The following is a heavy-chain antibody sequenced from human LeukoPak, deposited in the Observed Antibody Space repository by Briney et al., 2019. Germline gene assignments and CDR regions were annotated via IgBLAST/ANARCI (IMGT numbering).Heavy chain of an antibody. CDR2: ISYDGSNK. CDR1: GFSFSSYG. CDR3: ARDGTSYGMDV. J-gene: IGHJ6*02. D-gene: IGHD1-1*01. V-gene: IGHV3-30*03. Sequence: TGGFLRLSCAASGFSFSSYGMHWVRQPPGKGLEWVAFISYDGSNKYYADSVKGRFTISRDNSQNTVYLQMNSLRGEDTAVYYCARDGTSYGMDVWGQGTTVTVSS.